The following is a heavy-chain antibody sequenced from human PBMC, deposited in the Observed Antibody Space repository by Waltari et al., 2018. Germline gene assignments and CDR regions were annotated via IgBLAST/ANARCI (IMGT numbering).Heavy chain of an antibody. CDR3: ARDRFTIFGVVTPGWFDP. V-gene: IGHV1-46*01. Sequence: QVQLVQSGAEVKKPGASVKVSCKASGYTFTSYYMHWVRQAPGQGLEWMGIINPSGGSTSYAQKFQGRVTMTRDTSTSTVYMELSSLRSEDTAVYYCARDRFTIFGVVTPGWFDPWGQGTLVTVSS. J-gene: IGHJ5*02. CDR2: INPSGGST. D-gene: IGHD3-3*01. CDR1: GYTFTSYY.